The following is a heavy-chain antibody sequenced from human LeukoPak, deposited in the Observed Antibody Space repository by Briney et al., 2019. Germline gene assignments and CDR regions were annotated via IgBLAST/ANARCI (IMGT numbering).Heavy chain of an antibody. J-gene: IGHJ4*02. V-gene: IGHV1-2*02. D-gene: IGHD6-13*01. Sequence: AASVKVSCKASGYTFTGYYMHWVRQAPGQGLEWMGWINPNSGGTNYAQKFRGRVTMTRDTSISTAYMELSRLRSDDTAVYYCARVVKSPGYSSSWYSYWGQGTLVTVSS. CDR3: ARVVKSPGYSSSWYSY. CDR2: INPNSGGT. CDR1: GYTFTGYY.